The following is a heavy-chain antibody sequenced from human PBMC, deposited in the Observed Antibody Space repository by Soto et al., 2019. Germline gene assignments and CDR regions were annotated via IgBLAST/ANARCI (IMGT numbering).Heavy chain of an antibody. CDR1: GFTFSSYS. CDR2: ISSSSSTI. V-gene: IGHV3-48*01. D-gene: IGHD3-3*01. J-gene: IGHJ6*03. CDR3: ARAKKDDFWSGYYDYYYYYYMDV. Sequence: GGSLRLSCAASGFTFSSYSMNWVRQAPGEGLEWVSYISSSSSTIYYADSVKGRFTISRDNAKNSLYLQMNSLRAEDTAVYYCARAKKDDFWSGYYDYYYYYYMDVWGKGTTVTVSS.